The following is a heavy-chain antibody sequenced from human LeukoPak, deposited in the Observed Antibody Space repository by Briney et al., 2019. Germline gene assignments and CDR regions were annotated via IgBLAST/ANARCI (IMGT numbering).Heavy chain of an antibody. V-gene: IGHV1-69*04. CDR2: IIPTREVA. J-gene: IGHJ4*02. Sequence: ASEKVSCKASGGTFSSYAITWVRQAPGLGLEWMGRIIPTREVANYAQKFQGRVTITADKSTSTAYMELSSLRPEDTAVYYCARVISDTWLWFWGQGTLVTGSS. D-gene: IGHD5-18*01. CDR3: ARVISDTWLWF. CDR1: GGTFSSYA.